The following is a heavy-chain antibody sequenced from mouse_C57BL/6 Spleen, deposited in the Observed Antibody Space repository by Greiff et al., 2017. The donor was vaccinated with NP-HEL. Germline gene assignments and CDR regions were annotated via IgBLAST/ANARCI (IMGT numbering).Heavy chain of an antibody. Sequence: QVQLKESGAELVRPGTSVKMSCKASGYTFTNYWIGWAKQRPGHGLEWIGDIYPGGGYTNYNEKFKGKATLTADKSSSTAYMQFSSLTSEDSAIYYCARRTGDYFGYWGQGTTLTVSS. V-gene: IGHV1-63*01. D-gene: IGHD4-1*01. CDR2: IYPGGGYT. CDR1: GYTFTNYW. J-gene: IGHJ2*01. CDR3: ARRTGDYFGY.